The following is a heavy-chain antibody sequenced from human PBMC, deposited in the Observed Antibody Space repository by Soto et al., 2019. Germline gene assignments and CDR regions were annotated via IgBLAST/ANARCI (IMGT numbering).Heavy chain of an antibody. D-gene: IGHD6-19*01. V-gene: IGHV5-51*01. CDR2: IYPGDSET. CDR3: ARRIAVAGTFDY. CDR1: GYSFTRYW. J-gene: IGHJ4*02. Sequence: GESLKLSCTGSGYSFTRYWIGWVRQMPGKGLEWMGIIYPGDSETRYSPSFQGQVTISADRSISTAYLQWSSLKASDTAIYYCARRIAVAGTFDYWGQGTLVTVSS.